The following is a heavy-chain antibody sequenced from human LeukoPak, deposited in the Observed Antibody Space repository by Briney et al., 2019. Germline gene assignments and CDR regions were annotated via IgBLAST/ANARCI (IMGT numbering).Heavy chain of an antibody. V-gene: IGHV4-34*01. CDR1: GGSFSGYY. J-gene: IGHJ4*02. D-gene: IGHD2-15*01. CDR2: INHSGST. CDR3: ARVKADIVVVVAATGNFDY. Sequence: SETLSLTCAVYGGSFSGYYWSWIRQPPGKGLEWIGEINHSGSTNYNPSLKSRVTRSVDTSKNQFSLKLSSVTAADTAVYYCARVKADIVVVVAATGNFDYWGQGTLVTVSS.